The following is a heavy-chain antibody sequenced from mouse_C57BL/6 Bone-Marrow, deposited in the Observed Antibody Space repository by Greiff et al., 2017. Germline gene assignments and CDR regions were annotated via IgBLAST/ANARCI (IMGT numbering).Heavy chain of an antibody. J-gene: IGHJ2*01. CDR2: INPSTGGT. V-gene: IGHV1-42*01. CDR3: AREGSSLDD. CDR1: GYSFTGYY. Sequence: VHVKQSGPELVKPGASVKISCKASGYSFTGYYMNWVKQSPEKSLEWIGEINPSTGGTTYNQKFKAKATLTVDKSSSTAYMQLKSLTSEDSAVYYCAREGSSLDDWGKGTTLTVSS. D-gene: IGHD1-1*01.